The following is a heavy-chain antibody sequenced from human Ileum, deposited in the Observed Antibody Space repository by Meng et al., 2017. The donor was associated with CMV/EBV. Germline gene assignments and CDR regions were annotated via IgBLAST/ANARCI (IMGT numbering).Heavy chain of an antibody. CDR2: VRSKADGATT. J-gene: IGHJ4*02. D-gene: IGHD6-6*01. V-gene: IGHV3-15*01. CDR3: AKDGFYSGTYGSYFDY. CDR1: GMSFSHTW. Sequence: GGSLRLSCAVSGMSFSHTWMSWVRQAPGKGLEWVGHVRSKADGATTDYAAPVKGRFTISRDDSKDTLYLHMNSLKTEDTAVYYCAKDGFYSGTYGSYFDYWGQGTLVTVSS.